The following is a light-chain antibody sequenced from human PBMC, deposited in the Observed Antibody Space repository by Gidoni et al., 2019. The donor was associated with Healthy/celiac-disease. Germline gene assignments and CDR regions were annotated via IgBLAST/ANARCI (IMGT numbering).Light chain of an antibody. J-gene: IGLJ3*02. CDR3: QSADSSGTYWV. V-gene: IGLV3-25*03. CDR1: ALPKQY. Sequence: SYELTHPPSVSVSPGQTARITCSGDALPKQYAYWYQQKPGQAPVLVIYKDSERPSGTPERFSGSSSGTTVTLTISGVQAEDEADYYCQSADSSGTYWVFGGGTKLTVL. CDR2: KDS.